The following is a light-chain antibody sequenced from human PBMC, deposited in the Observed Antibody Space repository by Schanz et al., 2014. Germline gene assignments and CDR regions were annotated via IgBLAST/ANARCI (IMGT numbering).Light chain of an antibody. Sequence: VMTQSPATLSVSPGEGATLSCRATQSVDNKLAWYQHKPGQAPRLLIYGASSRATGIPDRFSGSGSGTDFTLTISRLEPEDFAVYYCQQYGSSPLYTFGQGTKLEI. J-gene: IGKJ2*01. V-gene: IGKV3-20*01. CDR2: GAS. CDR1: QSVDNK. CDR3: QQYGSSPLYT.